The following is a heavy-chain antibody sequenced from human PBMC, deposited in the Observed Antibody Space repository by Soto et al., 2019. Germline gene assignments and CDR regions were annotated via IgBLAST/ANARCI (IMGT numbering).Heavy chain of an antibody. Sequence: HPGGSLRLSCTASAFNFADYAMNWVRQVPGKGLEWVGFIRAKAHGGTTDYAASVKGRFTISRDDSKSIAYLQMNSLKTEDTALYYCTRAYDSSPLDYWGQGTRVTVSS. CDR3: TRAYDSSPLDY. J-gene: IGHJ4*02. CDR2: IRAKAHGGTT. CDR1: AFNFADYA. V-gene: IGHV3-49*04. D-gene: IGHD3-22*01.